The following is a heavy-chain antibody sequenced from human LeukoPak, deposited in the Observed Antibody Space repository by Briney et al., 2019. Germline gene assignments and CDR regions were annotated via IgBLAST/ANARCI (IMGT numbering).Heavy chain of an antibody. J-gene: IGHJ4*02. D-gene: IGHD1-26*01. CDR2: VHTSGGS. CDR3: ARLGSYHDF. CDR1: GASISHFY. Sequence: SGTLSLTCTVSGASISHFYWGWIRQTPEKGLEWMGHVHTSGGSTYYPSLKTRLTMSIDTSRSQLSLKLTSVTAADTAVYFCARLGSYHDFWGQGALVTVSS. V-gene: IGHV4-4*09.